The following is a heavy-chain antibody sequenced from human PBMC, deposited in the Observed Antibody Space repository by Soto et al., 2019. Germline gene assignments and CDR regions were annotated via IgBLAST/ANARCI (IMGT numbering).Heavy chain of an antibody. Sequence: EVQLVESGGGLVQPGGSLRLSCAASGFTFSSYSMNWVRQAPGKGLEWVSYISSSSSTMYYADSVNGRFTISRDNAKNSLYLQMNSLRAEDTAVYYCARDVRGSGTYYNYRGFDPWGQGTLVTVSS. CDR3: ARDVRGSGTYYNYRGFDP. CDR2: ISSSSSTM. D-gene: IGHD3-10*01. V-gene: IGHV3-48*01. CDR1: GFTFSSYS. J-gene: IGHJ5*02.